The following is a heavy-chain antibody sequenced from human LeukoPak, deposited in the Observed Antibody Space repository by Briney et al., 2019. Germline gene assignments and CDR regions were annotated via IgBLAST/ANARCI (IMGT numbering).Heavy chain of an antibody. J-gene: IGHJ4*02. CDR3: AKDISRAASAFDY. Sequence: GGSLRLSCTVSGFNFGSYGMHWVRQAPGKGLEWVAVISYDGSNKYYADSVKGRFTISRDNSKNTLYLQMNSLRAEDTAVYYCAKDISRAASAFDYWGQGTLVTVSS. CDR2: ISYDGSNK. V-gene: IGHV3-30*18. CDR1: GFNFGSYG.